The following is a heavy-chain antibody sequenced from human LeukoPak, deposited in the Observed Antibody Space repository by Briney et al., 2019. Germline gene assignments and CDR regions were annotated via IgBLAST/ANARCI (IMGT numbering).Heavy chain of an antibody. V-gene: IGHV3-33*01. Sequence: PGGSLRLSCAASGFTFSSYGMHWVRQAPGKGLEWVAVIWYDGSNKYYADSVKGRFTISRDNSKKPLYLQMNSLRAEDTAVYFCASSLPRRATPLSEFGCWGHGTLVTV. CDR1: GFTFSSYG. J-gene: IGHJ4*01. CDR3: ASSLPRRATPLSEFGC. D-gene: IGHD5-12*01. CDR2: IWYDGSNK.